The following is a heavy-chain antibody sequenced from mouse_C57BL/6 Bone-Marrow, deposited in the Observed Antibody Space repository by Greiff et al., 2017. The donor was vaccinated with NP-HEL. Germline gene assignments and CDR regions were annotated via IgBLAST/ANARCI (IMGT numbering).Heavy chain of an antibody. V-gene: IGHV5-4*03. CDR3: ARGDWDEWYFDV. D-gene: IGHD4-1*01. CDR2: ISDGGSYT. Sequence: EVKLMESGGGLVKPGGSLKLSCAASGFTFSSYAMSWVRQTPEKRLEWVATISDGGSYTYYPDNVKGRFTISRDNAKNNLYLQMSHLKSEDTAMYYCARGDWDEWYFDVWGTGTTVTVSS. J-gene: IGHJ1*03. CDR1: GFTFSSYA.